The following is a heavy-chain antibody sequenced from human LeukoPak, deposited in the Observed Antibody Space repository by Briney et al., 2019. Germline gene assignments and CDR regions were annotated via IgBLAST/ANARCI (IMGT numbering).Heavy chain of an antibody. V-gene: IGHV1-2*02. CDR2: INPNSGGT. D-gene: IGHD2/OR15-2a*01. CDR1: GYTFTGYY. J-gene: IGHJ4*02. CDR3: ARDLSPVEAWGYY. Sequence: GASVKVSCKASGYTFTGYYMHWVRQAPGQGLEWMGWINPNSGGTNYAQKFQGRVTMTRDTSISTAYMELSRLRSDDTAVYYCARDLSPVEAWGYYWGQGTLVTDSS.